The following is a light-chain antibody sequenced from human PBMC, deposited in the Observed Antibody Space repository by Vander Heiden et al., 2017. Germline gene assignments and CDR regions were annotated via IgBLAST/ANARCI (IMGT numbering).Light chain of an antibody. Sequence: EIFMTQSPATLSVSPGERATLPCRASQSVSSNLAWYQQKPGQDPRLLIYRAATRVTGIPARFSGGGSGTEFTLTISSLQSEDFAVYYCQHYDNWPPWTFGQGTKVDIK. CDR3: QHYDNWPPWT. J-gene: IGKJ1*01. CDR1: QSVSSN. V-gene: IGKV3-15*01. CDR2: RAA.